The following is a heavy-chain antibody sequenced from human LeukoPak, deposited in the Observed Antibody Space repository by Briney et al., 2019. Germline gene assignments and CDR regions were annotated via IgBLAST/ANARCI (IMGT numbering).Heavy chain of an antibody. Sequence: PSETLSLTCTVSGGSISSGDYYWSWIPQPPGKGLEWIGYSYYSGSTYYNLSLKSRVTISVDTSKNQFSLKLSSVTAADTAVYYCAREGYCSGGSCYSSAFDIWGQGTMVTVSS. CDR3: AREGYCSGGSCYSSAFDI. CDR2: SYYSGST. J-gene: IGHJ3*02. CDR1: GGSISSGDYY. V-gene: IGHV4-30-4*01. D-gene: IGHD2-15*01.